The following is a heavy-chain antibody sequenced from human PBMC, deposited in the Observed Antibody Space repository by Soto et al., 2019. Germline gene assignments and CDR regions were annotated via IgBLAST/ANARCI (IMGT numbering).Heavy chain of an antibody. D-gene: IGHD6-6*01. CDR1: GFTFSSYW. J-gene: IGHJ4*02. CDR2: MNQDGTEK. V-gene: IGHV3-7*01. Sequence: GGSLRLSCAASGFTFSSYWMSWVRQAPGKGLECVAIMNQDGTEKYYVDSVKGRFTIPRDNAKNSLDLQTSGLRAEDTAVYYCATGRISSFYWGQGTPVTVSS. CDR3: ATGRISSFY.